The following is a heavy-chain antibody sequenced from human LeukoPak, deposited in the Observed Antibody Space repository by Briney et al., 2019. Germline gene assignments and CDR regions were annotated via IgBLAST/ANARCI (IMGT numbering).Heavy chain of an antibody. V-gene: IGHV3-23*01. D-gene: IGHD1-26*01. CDR1: GFTFRTYA. J-gene: IGHJ4*02. CDR3: ARDSGSYLQPTDY. CDR2: IAGNGGST. Sequence: PAGSLRLSCAPSGFTFRTYAMTWVRQAPGKALECVSYIAGNGGSTYYADSVKGRFTISRDNSKNTLYLQMHSLRAEDTAVYHCARDSGSYLQPTDYWGQGTLVTVYS.